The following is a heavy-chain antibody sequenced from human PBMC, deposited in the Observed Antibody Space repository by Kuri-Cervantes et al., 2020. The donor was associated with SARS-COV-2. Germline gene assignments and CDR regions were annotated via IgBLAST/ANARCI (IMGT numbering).Heavy chain of an antibody. CDR1: GFTFSSYA. D-gene: IGHD1-26*01. J-gene: IGHJ5*02. V-gene: IGHV3-30*04. Sequence: GESLKISCAASGFTFSSYAMHWVRQAPGKGLEWVAVISYDGSNKYYADSVKGRFTISRDNSKNTLYLQMNSLRAEDTAVYYCARPYSGSYQSWFDPWGQGTQVTVSS. CDR2: ISYDGSNK. CDR3: ARPYSGSYQSWFDP.